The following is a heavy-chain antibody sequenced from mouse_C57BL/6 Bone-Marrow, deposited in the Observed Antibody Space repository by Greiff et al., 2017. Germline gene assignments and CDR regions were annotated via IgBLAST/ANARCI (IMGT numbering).Heavy chain of an antibody. J-gene: IGHJ3*01. CDR1: GYTFTSYW. CDR2: INPSNGGT. Sequence: VQLQQPGTELVKPGASVKLSCKASGYTFTSYWMHWVKQRPGQGLEWIGNINPSNGGTNYNEKFKSKATLTVDKSSSTAYMQLSSLTSEDSAVYYWARGSDGYQAWFAYWGQGTLVTVSA. V-gene: IGHV1-53*01. D-gene: IGHD2-3*01. CDR3: ARGSDGYQAWFAY.